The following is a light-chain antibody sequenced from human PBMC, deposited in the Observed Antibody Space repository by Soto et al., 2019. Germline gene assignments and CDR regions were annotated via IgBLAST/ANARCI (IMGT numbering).Light chain of an antibody. CDR1: SSNIGSNY. J-gene: IGLJ3*02. CDR3: AAWDDSLSGGV. Sequence: QSVLTQPPSASGTPGQRVTISCSGSSSNIGSNYVYWYQQLPGTAPKLLIYSNNQRPSGVPDRFSGSKSGTSASLAISGPRSEDEADYYCAAWDDSLSGGVFGGGTKVTVL. V-gene: IGLV1-47*02. CDR2: SNN.